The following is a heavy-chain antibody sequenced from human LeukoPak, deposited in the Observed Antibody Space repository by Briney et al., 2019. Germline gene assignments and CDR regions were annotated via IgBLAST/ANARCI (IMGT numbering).Heavy chain of an antibody. D-gene: IGHD3-3*01. CDR2: INPNSGGT. CDR1: GYTFTGYY. V-gene: IGHV1-2*06. Sequence: ASVKVSCKASGYTFTGYYMHWVRQAPGQGLEWMGRINPNSGGTNYAQKFQGRVTMTRDTSISTAYMELSRLRSDDTAVYYCARDLSPIDFWSGYPAYYYGMDVWGQGTTVTVSS. CDR3: ARDLSPIDFWSGYPAYYYGMDV. J-gene: IGHJ6*02.